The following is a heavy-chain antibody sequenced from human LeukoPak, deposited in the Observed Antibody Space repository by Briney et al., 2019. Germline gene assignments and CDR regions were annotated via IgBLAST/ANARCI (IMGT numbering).Heavy chain of an antibody. CDR3: ARGIAARPGGIDY. CDR1: GFTFSSYA. D-gene: IGHD6-6*01. Sequence: PGGSLRLSCAASGFTFSSYAMHWVRQAPGKGLEYVSAISSNGGSTYSANSVKGRFTISRDNSKNTLYLQMGSLRAEDMAVYYCARGIAARPGGIDYWGQGTLVTVSS. V-gene: IGHV3-64*01. CDR2: ISSNGGST. J-gene: IGHJ4*02.